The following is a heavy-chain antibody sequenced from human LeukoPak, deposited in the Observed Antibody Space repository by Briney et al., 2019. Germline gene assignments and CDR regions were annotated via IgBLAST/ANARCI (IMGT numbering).Heavy chain of an antibody. J-gene: IGHJ6*03. CDR1: GGSISSGGYY. CDR2: IYHSGST. CDR3: AREYCSSTSCLYYYYYMDV. V-gene: IGHV4-30-2*01. Sequence: SETLSLTCTVSGGSISSGGYYWSWIRQPPGKGLEWIGYIYHSGSTYYNPSLKSRVTISVDTSKNQFSLKLSSVTAADTAVYYCAREYCSSTSCLYYYYYMDVWGKGTTVTVSS. D-gene: IGHD2-2*01.